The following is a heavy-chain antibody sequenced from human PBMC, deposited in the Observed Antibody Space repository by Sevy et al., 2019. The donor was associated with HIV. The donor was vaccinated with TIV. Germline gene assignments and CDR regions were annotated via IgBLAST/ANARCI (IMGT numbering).Heavy chain of an antibody. J-gene: IGHJ6*02. V-gene: IGHV3-7*01. CDR2: MKQDGSEE. CDR3: ARDLVIPATTDYFYYGMDV. Sequence: GSLRLSCAASGFSFSIYWMSWVRQAPGKGLEWVATMKQDGSEEDYVDSVKGRFTISRDNAKNSLYLQMSSLRAEDTAVYYCARDLVIPATTDYFYYGMDVWGQGTTVTVSS. D-gene: IGHD2-15*01. CDR1: GFSFSIYW.